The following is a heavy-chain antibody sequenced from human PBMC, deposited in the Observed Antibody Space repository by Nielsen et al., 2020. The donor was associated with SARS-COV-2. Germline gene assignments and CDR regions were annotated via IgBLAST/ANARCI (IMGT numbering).Heavy chain of an antibody. Sequence: GGSLRLSCAASGFTFDDYAMHWVRQAPGKGLEWVAVIWYDGSNKYYADSVKGRFTISRDNSKNTLYLQMNSLRAEDTAVYYCAREWGYWGQGTLVSVSS. CDR3: AREWGY. V-gene: IGHV3-33*08. D-gene: IGHD1-26*01. CDR1: GFTFDDYA. J-gene: IGHJ4*02. CDR2: IWYDGSNK.